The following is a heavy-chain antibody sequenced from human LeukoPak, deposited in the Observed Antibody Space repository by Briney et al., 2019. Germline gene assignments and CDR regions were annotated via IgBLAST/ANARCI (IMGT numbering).Heavy chain of an antibody. CDR3: ASYNYYDSSGYYGRVY. V-gene: IGHV3-7*01. J-gene: IGHJ4*02. CDR1: GFTFSSYW. D-gene: IGHD3-22*01. CDR2: IKQDGSEK. Sequence: GESLKISCAASGFTFSSYWMSWVRQAPGKGLEWVANIKQDGSEKYYVDSVKGRFTISRDNAKNSLYLQMNSLRAEDTAVYYCASYNYYDSSGYYGRVYWGQGTLVTVSS.